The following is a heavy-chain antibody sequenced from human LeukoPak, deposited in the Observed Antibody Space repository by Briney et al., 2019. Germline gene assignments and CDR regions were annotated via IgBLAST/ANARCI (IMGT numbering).Heavy chain of an antibody. J-gene: IGHJ6*02. D-gene: IGHD6-19*01. Sequence: VASVKVSCKASGYTFTSYGISWVRQAPGQGLEWMGWISAYNGNTNYAQKLQGRVTMTTDTSTSTAYMELRGLRSDDTAVYYCAREGAVAGTENGGYYYYYGMDVWGQGTTVTVSS. V-gene: IGHV1-18*01. CDR3: AREGAVAGTENGGYYYYYGMDV. CDR2: ISAYNGNT. CDR1: GYTFTSYG.